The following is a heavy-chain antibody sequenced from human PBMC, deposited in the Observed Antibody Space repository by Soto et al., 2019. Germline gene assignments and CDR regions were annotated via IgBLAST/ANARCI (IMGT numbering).Heavy chain of an antibody. CDR1: GGSINNNY. D-gene: IGHD3-3*01. J-gene: IGHJ6*02. V-gene: IGHV4-59*01. CDR3: TGGWYYDFWSGPNYYYYGMDV. CDR2: IYYSGST. Sequence: PSETLSLTCTVSGGSINNNYWSWIRQPPGKGLEWIGYIYYSGSTNYNPSLKSRVTISIHTSRKQFSLRLTSVTAADTAVYYCTGGWYYDFWSGPNYYYYGMDVWGQGTTVTVSS.